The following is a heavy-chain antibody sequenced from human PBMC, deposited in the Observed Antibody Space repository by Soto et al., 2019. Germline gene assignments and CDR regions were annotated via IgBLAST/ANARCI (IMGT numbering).Heavy chain of an antibody. V-gene: IGHV4-4*02. CDR1: GGSITSNNW. CDR2: IYHSGDT. CDR3: ARETYSNYGGWIDF. J-gene: IGHJ4*02. Sequence: QVQLQASGPRLVKPSGTLSLTCTVSGGSITSNNWWTWVRQPPGRGLEWIVEIYHSGDTNYKSSLESRVSISVDKSKNQISLRLNSVPAADTAVYYCARETYSNYGGWIDFWGQGALVTVSS. D-gene: IGHD4-4*01.